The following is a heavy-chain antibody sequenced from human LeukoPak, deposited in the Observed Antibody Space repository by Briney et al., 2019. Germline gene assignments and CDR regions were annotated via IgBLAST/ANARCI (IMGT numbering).Heavy chain of an antibody. D-gene: IGHD3-10*01. Sequence: PGGSLRLSSAAAGFTFSNAWMNWMGWVRQAPGKGLEWVGLTKIKTDDGTPDYAALVKGRFTISRDDSKNTVYLEMNSLETEDTAVYYCISRGGSADYWSQGTLVSVSS. CDR3: ISRGGSADY. CDR1: GFTFSNAW. J-gene: IGHJ4*02. CDR2: TKIKTDDGTP. V-gene: IGHV3-15*01.